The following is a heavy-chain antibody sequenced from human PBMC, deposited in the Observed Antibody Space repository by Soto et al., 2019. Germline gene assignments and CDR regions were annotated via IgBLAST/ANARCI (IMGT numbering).Heavy chain of an antibody. CDR3: ARDQSSGYYYYFDY. D-gene: IGHD3-22*01. CDR1: GFTFSSYS. Sequence: PGGSLRLSCAASGFTFSSYSMNWVRQAPGKGLEWVSSISSSSSYIYYADSVKGRFTISRDNAKNSLYLQMNSLRAEDTAVYYCARDQSSGYYYYFDYWGQGTLVTVSS. J-gene: IGHJ4*02. CDR2: ISSSSSYI. V-gene: IGHV3-21*01.